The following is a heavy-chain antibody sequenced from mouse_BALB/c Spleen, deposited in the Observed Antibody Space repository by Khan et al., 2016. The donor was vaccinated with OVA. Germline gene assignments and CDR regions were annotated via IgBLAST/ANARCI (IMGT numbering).Heavy chain of an antibody. D-gene: IGHD1-1*01. V-gene: IGHV1S135*01. CDR1: GYSFTDYN. CDR3: ERTDYYGSSYYYDY. Sequence: VQLQQSGPELVKPGASVKVSCKASGYSFTDYNMFWVKQSHGKSLEWIGYIDPYNGGTSYNQKFKGKATLTVDKSSSTAFMHLSSLTSEDSAVFYGERTDYYGSSYYYDYWGQGTTLTVSS. J-gene: IGHJ2*01. CDR2: IDPYNGGT.